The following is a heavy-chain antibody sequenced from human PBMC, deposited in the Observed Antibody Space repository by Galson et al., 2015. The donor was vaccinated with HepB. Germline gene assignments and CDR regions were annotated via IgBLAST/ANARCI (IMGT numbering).Heavy chain of an antibody. V-gene: IGHV4-61*02. Sequence: TLSLTCTVSGGSISSGSYYWSWIRQPAGKGLEWIGRIYTSGSTNYNPSLKSRVTMSVDTSKNQFSLKLSSVTAADTAVYYCARDALHFDYGDYGGGFDYWGQGTLVTVSS. J-gene: IGHJ4*02. CDR3: ARDALHFDYGDYGGGFDY. CDR2: IYTSGST. D-gene: IGHD4-17*01. CDR1: GGSISSGSYY.